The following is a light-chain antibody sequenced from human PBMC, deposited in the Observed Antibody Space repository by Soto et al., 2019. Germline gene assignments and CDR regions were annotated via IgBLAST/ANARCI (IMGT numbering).Light chain of an antibody. CDR1: SSDVGGYNY. CDR3: DSYTSGSSYV. J-gene: IGLJ1*01. V-gene: IGLV2-14*01. Sequence: QAASVSGSPGQSITISCTGTSSDVGGYNYVSWYQQHPGKAPKLMIYDVSYRPSGVSDRFSGSKSGNTASLTISGLQSEDEADYYCDSYTSGSSYVFGTGTKLTVL. CDR2: DVS.